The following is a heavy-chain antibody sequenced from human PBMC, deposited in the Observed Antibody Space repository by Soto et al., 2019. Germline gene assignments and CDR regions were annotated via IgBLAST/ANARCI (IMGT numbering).Heavy chain of an antibody. CDR3: ARDSSDGWSQY. J-gene: IGHJ4*02. D-gene: IGHD6-19*01. CDR1: GYIFTNYG. CDR2: IGADNGKT. V-gene: IGHV1-18*01. Sequence: QVQLVQSGAEVKKPGASVKVSCKASGYIFTNYGVSWVRRAPGQGLEWMAWIGADNGKTRYAQKFQGRVTVTTDTLASTANMELRSLRSDDTAVYYCARDSSDGWSQYWGQGTLVTVSS.